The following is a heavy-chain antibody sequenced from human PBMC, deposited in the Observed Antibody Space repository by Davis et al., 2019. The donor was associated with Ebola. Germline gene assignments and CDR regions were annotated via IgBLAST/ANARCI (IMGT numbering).Heavy chain of an antibody. D-gene: IGHD6-19*01. CDR3: ARYSSGWYPPFDY. CDR2: IKQDGSEK. J-gene: IGHJ4*02. V-gene: IGHV3-7*03. Sequence: GESLKISCAASGFTFSSYWMSWVRQAPGKGLEWVANIKQDGSEKYYVDSVKGRFTISRDNAKNSLYLQMNSLRAEDTAVYYCARYSSGWYPPFDYWGQGTLVTVSS. CDR1: GFTFSSYW.